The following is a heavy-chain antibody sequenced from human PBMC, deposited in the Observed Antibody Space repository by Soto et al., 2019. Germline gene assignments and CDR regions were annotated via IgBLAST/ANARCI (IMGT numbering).Heavy chain of an antibody. CDR3: SRADRFGVSISSLDL. V-gene: IGHV4-59*01. CDR2: VYSTGSP. Sequence: PSETLSLTCPLYGGSIQNYFWSWIRQSAGKGLEWMGYVYSTGSPRNNPSLKSRRTTAVDTSKSHFSLRLTSVTTADTATYYCSRADRFGVSISSLDLWGQGILVTVSS. J-gene: IGHJ4*02. CDR1: GGSIQNYF. D-gene: IGHD2-8*01.